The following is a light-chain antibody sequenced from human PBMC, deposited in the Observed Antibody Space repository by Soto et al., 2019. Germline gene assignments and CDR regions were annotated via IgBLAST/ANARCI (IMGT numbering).Light chain of an antibody. V-gene: IGKV3-20*01. J-gene: IGKJ5*01. Sequence: EIVLTQSPGILSLSPGERATLSCRASQSVSNDFLAWYQQKPGQAPRLLIYGASTRATDVPDRFSGSGSGADFTLTITRLEPEDSAVYYCQQYNNWPPITFGQGTRLEIK. CDR1: QSVSNDF. CDR3: QQYNNWPPIT. CDR2: GAS.